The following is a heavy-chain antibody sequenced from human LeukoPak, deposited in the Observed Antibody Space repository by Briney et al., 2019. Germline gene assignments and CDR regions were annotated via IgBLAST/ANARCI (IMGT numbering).Heavy chain of an antibody. CDR1: GDSVSSNSAA. V-gene: IGHV6-1*01. CDR2: TYYRSKWYN. D-gene: IGHD2-2*01. Sequence: SQTLSLTCAISGDSVSSNSAAWIWIRQSPSRGLEWLGRTYYRSKWYNDYAVSVKSRITINPDTSKNQFSLQLNSVTPEDTAVYYCARDLAYCSSTSCLSANLDYWGQGTLVTVSS. CDR3: ARDLAYCSSTSCLSANLDY. J-gene: IGHJ4*02.